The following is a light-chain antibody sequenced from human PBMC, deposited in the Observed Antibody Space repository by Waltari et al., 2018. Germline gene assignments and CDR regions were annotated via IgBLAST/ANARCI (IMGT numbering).Light chain of an antibody. J-gene: IGLJ3*02. CDR1: SSNLAINC. CDR3: ATWDDNLKGL. V-gene: IGLV1-44*01. Sequence: QSVLTQPASASGTPGQSVTLPCSGSSSNLAINCSNWYQQIPGTAPKLLIYNNDQRPSGVPDRFSGSKSGTSASLAISGLQSEDEADYYCATWDDNLKGLFGGGTKLTVL. CDR2: NND.